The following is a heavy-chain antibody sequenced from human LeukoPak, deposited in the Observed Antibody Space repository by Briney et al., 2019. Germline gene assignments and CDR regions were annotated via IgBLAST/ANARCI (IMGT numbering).Heavy chain of an antibody. Sequence: SETLSLTCTVSGGSIGSYYWTWIRQPPGKGLEWIGYIYYSGSTNYNPSLKSRVTISTDTSKNQFSLKLRSVTAADTAVYYCARDLHYYGSGSYSSPHNNPYYYMDVWGKGTTVTVSS. CDR1: GGSIGSYY. J-gene: IGHJ6*03. CDR3: ARDLHYYGSGSYSSPHNNPYYYMDV. CDR2: IYYSGST. D-gene: IGHD3-10*01. V-gene: IGHV4-59*01.